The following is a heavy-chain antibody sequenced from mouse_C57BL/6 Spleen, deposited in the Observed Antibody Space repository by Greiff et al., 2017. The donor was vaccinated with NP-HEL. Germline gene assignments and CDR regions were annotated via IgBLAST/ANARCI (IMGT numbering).Heavy chain of an antibody. V-gene: IGHV3-6*01. J-gene: IGHJ1*03. CDR1: GYSITSGYY. D-gene: IGHD1-1*01. Sequence: EVKLQESGPGLVKPSQSLSLTCSVTGYSITSGYYWNWIRQFPGNKLEWMGYISYDGSNNYNPSLKNRISITRDTSKNQFFLKLNSVTTEDTATYYCARGDYGSGGYFDVWGTGTTVTVSS. CDR3: ARGDYGSGGYFDV. CDR2: ISYDGSN.